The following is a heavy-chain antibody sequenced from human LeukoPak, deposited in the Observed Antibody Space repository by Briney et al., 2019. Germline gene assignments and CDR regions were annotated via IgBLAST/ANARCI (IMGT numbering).Heavy chain of an antibody. Sequence: GGSLRLSCAASGFTFSSYSMNWVRQAPGKGLEWVSSISSSSSYIYYADSVKGRFTISRDNAKNSLYLQMNSLRAEDTAVYYCARGKGSSWYEGYWGQGILVTVSS. CDR2: ISSSSSYI. CDR1: GFTFSSYS. J-gene: IGHJ4*02. V-gene: IGHV3-21*01. D-gene: IGHD6-13*01. CDR3: ARGKGSSWYEGY.